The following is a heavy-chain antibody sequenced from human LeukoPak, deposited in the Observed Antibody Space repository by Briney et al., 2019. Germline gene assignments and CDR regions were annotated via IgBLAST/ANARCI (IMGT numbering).Heavy chain of an antibody. CDR3: AKDLGIAAAGPTFDY. CDR2: IWYDGSNK. V-gene: IGHV3-33*06. D-gene: IGHD6-13*01. Sequence: GGSLRLYSAASGFTFSSYGMHRVRQAPGKGLEWVAVIWYDGSNKYYADSVKGRFTISRDNSKNTLYLQTNSLRAEDTAVYYCAKDLGIAAAGPTFDYWGQGTLVTVSS. J-gene: IGHJ4*02. CDR1: GFTFSSYG.